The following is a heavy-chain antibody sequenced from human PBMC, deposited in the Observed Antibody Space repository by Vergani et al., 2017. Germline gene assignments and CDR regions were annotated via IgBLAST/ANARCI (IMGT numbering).Heavy chain of an antibody. V-gene: IGHV3-23*01. CDR2: LSGSDRRT. CDR1: GFTFIMHA. CDR3: AKISAGSAPYLHY. D-gene: IGHD2-15*01. Sequence: EVQLLESGGDLVQPGGYLRLSCAASGFTFIMHAMSWVRQAPGKGLEWVSILSGSDRRTHYAASVKGRFTISRANAKTTLYLQMNSLRDEDRGVYYCAKISAGSAPYLHYWGQGTLVTVAS. J-gene: IGHJ1*01.